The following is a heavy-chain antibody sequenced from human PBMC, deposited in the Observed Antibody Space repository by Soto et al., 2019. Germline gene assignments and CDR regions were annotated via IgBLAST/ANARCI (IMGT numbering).Heavy chain of an antibody. J-gene: IGHJ4*02. CDR2: ISSSSSYI. CDR1: GFTFSSYS. CDR3: AREGIAVAGYYFDY. Sequence: ESGGGLVKPGGSLRLSCAASGFTFSSYSMNWVRQAPGKGLVWVSSISSSSSYIYYADSMKGRFTISRDNAKNSLYLQMSSLRAEQTAVYYCAREGIAVAGYYFDYWGQGTLVTVSS. V-gene: IGHV3-21*01. D-gene: IGHD6-19*01.